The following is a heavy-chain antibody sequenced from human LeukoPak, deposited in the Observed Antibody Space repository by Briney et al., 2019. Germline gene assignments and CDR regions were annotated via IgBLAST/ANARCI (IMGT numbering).Heavy chain of an antibody. CDR3: ARAPRYGPSDY. J-gene: IGHJ4*02. CDR1: GYTFTSYY. Sequence: GASVKVSCKASGYTFTSYYIHRVRQAPGQGLEWMGIINPSSGSTSYAQRFQGRVTVTKDTSTSTVYMDLSSLRSEDTAVYYCARAPRYGPSDYWGQGTLVTVSS. D-gene: IGHD5-18*01. CDR2: INPSSGST. V-gene: IGHV1-46*01.